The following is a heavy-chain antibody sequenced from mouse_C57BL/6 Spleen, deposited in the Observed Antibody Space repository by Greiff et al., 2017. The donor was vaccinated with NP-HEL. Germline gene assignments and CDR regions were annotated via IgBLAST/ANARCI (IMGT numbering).Heavy chain of an antibody. CDR2: IHPNSGST. V-gene: IGHV1-64*01. J-gene: IGHJ2*01. CDR1: GYTFTSYW. D-gene: IGHD4-1*01. CDR3: ARRGGLGLDY. Sequence: QVHVKQPGAELVKPGASVKLSCKASGYTFTSYWMHWVKQRPGQGLEWIGMIHPNSGSTNYNEKFKSKATLTVDKSSSTAYMQLSSLTSEDSAVYYCARRGGLGLDYWGQGTTLTVSS.